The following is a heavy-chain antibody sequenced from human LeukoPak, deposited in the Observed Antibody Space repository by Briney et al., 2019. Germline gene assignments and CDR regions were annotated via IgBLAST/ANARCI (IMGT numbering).Heavy chain of an antibody. CDR1: GASISSHY. CDR2: IYYSVRT. V-gene: IGHV4-59*08. Sequence: PSETLSLTCSVSGASISSHYWSWIRQPPGKGLEWIGYIYYSVRTNYNPSLKSRVTISVDMPNNQISLKLSSVTAADTAVYYCARQYYYFMDVWGKGTTVTISS. CDR3: ARQYYYFMDV. J-gene: IGHJ6*03.